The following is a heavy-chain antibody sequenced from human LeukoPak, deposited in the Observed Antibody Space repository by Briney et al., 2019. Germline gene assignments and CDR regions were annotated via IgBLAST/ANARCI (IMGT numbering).Heavy chain of an antibody. D-gene: IGHD1-1*01. CDR1: GDSVSSGNYY. CDR3: ARRRTNYDLDV. V-gene: IGHV4-61*01. CDR2: IYYYGST. J-gene: IGHJ6*02. Sequence: PSETLSLTCTVSGDSVSSGNYYWNWIRQPPGKGLEWIGYIYYYGSTNYNPSLKSRVTMSVETSKNQFSLKLSSVTAADTAVYYCARRRTNYDLDVWGQGIPVTVSS.